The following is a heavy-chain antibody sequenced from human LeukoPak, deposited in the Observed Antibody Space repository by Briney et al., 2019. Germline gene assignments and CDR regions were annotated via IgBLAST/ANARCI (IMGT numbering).Heavy chain of an antibody. V-gene: IGHV4-30-2*01. J-gene: IGHJ4*02. CDR1: GGSISSGGYS. CDR3: ARGMIAVASPFDY. D-gene: IGHD6-19*01. CDR2: IYHSGST. Sequence: SETLSLTCAVSGGSISSGGYSWSWIRQPPGKGLEWIGYIYHSGSTYYNPSLKSRVTISVDRSKNQFSLKVSSVTAADTAVYYCARGMIAVASPFDYWGQGTLVTVSS.